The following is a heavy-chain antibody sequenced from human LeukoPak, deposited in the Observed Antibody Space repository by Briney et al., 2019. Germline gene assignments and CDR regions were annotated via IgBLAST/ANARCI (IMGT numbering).Heavy chain of an antibody. CDR3: ARDPGAARPSHFDY. D-gene: IGHD6-6*01. Sequence: PGGSLRLSCAASGFTFSSYAMHWVRQAPGKGLEWVAVISYDGSNKYYADSVKGRFTISRDNSKNTLYLQMNSLRAEDTAVYYCARDPGAARPSHFDYWGQGTLVTVSS. CDR2: ISYDGSNK. V-gene: IGHV3-30-3*01. CDR1: GFTFSSYA. J-gene: IGHJ4*02.